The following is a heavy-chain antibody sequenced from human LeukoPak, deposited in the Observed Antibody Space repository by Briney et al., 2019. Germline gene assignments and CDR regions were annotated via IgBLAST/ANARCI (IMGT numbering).Heavy chain of an antibody. J-gene: IGHJ4*02. V-gene: IGHV3-7*01. Sequence: GGSLRLSCAASGFTFSSYWMSWVRQAPGKGLEWVANIKYDVSEIHYVDSVKGRFTISRDNAENSLYLQMNSPRAEDTAVYYCAREATYNYAYALDYWGQGTLVTVSS. CDR1: GFTFSSYW. D-gene: IGHD5-18*01. CDR2: IKYDVSEI. CDR3: AREATYNYAYALDY.